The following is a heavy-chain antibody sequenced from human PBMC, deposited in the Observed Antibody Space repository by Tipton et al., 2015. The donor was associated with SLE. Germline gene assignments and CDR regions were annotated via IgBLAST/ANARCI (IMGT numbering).Heavy chain of an antibody. V-gene: IGHV4-4*02. J-gene: IGHJ6*02. D-gene: IGHD2-2*01. CDR2: VYHSGIT. CDR3: VRQVVSIGVADYGMDV. Sequence: TLSLTCAVSRGSISSSHWWNWVRQPPGKGLEWIGEVYHSGITNYNPSLKSRVTMSVDTSKNQFSLRLSSVTAADTAVYYCVRQVVSIGVADYGMDVWGQGTTVTVSS. CDR1: RGSISSSHW.